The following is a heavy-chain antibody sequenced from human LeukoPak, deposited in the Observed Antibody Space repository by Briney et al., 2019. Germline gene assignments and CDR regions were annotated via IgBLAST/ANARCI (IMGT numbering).Heavy chain of an antibody. D-gene: IGHD1-26*01. V-gene: IGHV3-30*18. J-gene: IGHJ6*02. CDR1: GFTFSSYG. CDR2: ISYDGSNK. Sequence: GRPLRLSCAASGFTFSSYGMHWVRQAPGKGLEWVAVISYDGSNKYYADSVKGRLTISRDNSKNTLYLQMNSLRAEDTAVYYCAKDGSSYPYYYYNGMDVWGHGTTVT. CDR3: AKDGSSYPYYYYNGMDV.